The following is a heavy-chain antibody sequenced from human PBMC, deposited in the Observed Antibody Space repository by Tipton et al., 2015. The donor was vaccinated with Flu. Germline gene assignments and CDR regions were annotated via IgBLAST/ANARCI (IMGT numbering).Heavy chain of an antibody. CDR2: IKTTTNGGTT. V-gene: IGHV3-15*01. CDR1: GFTFSNAW. CDR3: TTGVQQLTTPLDY. D-gene: IGHD6-13*01. J-gene: IGHJ4*02. Sequence: SLRLSCAASGFTFSNAWMNWVRQAPGKGLEWVGRIKTTTNGGTTDYAAPVKGRFTISRDDSKNTLFLQMNSLKTEDTAVYYCTTGVQQLTTPLDYWGQGTLVTVSS.